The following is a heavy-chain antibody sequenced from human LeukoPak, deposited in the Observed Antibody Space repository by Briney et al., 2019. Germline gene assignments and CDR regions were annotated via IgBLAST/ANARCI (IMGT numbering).Heavy chain of an antibody. V-gene: IGHV4-59*01. CDR1: VGSISGSY. J-gene: IGHJ5*02. CDR2: IYYKGNA. CDR3: ARDDYRGVTNFDP. D-gene: IGHD3-10*01. Sequence: SETLSLTCTVSVGSISGSYWTWIRQPPGKGLEWIGQIYYKGNADYSPSLKSRVTLSVDTSKNPFSLQLTSVTAADTAVYYCARDDYRGVTNFDPWGQGTLVTVSS.